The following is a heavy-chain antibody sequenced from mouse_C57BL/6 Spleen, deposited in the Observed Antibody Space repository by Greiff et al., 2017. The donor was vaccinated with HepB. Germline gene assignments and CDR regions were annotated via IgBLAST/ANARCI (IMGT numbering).Heavy chain of an antibody. CDR3: ARWGAQAGTY. V-gene: IGHV1-54*01. J-gene: IGHJ3*01. D-gene: IGHD3-2*02. CDR1: GYAFTNYL. Sequence: QVQLQQSGAELVRPGTSVKVSCKASGYAFTNYLLEWVKQRPGQGLEWIGVINPGSGGTNYNEKCKGKATLTADKSSSTADMQLSSLTSEDSAVYFWARWGAQAGTYWGQGTLVTVSA. CDR2: INPGSGGT.